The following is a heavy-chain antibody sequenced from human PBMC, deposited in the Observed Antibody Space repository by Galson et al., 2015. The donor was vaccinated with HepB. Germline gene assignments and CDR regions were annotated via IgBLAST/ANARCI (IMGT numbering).Heavy chain of an antibody. J-gene: IGHJ4*02. D-gene: IGHD3-22*01. CDR3: AKDLDFYDSSGFYPTVDY. Sequence: SLRLSCAASGFTFRTYGMHWVRQAPGKGLEWVALISNDGSNKYYADSAKGRFTISRDNSKNTLYLQMNSLRAEDTAVYYCAKDLDFYDSSGFYPTVDYWGQGTLVTVSS. V-gene: IGHV3-30*18. CDR2: ISNDGSNK. CDR1: GFTFRTYG.